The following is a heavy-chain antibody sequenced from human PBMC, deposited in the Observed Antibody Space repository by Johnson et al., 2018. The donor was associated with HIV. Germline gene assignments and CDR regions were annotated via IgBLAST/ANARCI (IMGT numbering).Heavy chain of an antibody. CDR1: GFTFSSYA. CDR2: ISYDGSNK. V-gene: IGHV3-30-3*01. CDR3: ARDLTRGYSPRGAFDI. Sequence: QVQLVESGGGVVQPGRSLRLSCAASGFTFSSYAMHWVRQAPGKGLEWVAVISYDGSNKYYADSVKCRFTISRDNSKNTLYLQMNSLRAEDTAVYYCARDLTRGYSPRGAFDIWGQGTMVTVSS. J-gene: IGHJ3*02. D-gene: IGHD5-18*01.